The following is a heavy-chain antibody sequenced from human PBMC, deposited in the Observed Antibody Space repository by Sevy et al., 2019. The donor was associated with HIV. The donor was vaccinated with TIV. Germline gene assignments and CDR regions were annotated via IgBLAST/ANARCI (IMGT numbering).Heavy chain of an antibody. V-gene: IGHV5-51*01. J-gene: IGHJ4*02. CDR3: ARSSFYYDNSGFYPFDF. Sequence: GESLKISCKGSGYYFSGYWVGWVRQMPGKGLEWMGTIYPTDSHIIYSPSLQGQVTISVDKSITTAYLQWRSLKTSDTAMYYCARSSFYYDNSGFYPFDFWGQGTLVTVSS. D-gene: IGHD3-22*01. CDR2: IYPTDSHI. CDR1: GYYFSGYW.